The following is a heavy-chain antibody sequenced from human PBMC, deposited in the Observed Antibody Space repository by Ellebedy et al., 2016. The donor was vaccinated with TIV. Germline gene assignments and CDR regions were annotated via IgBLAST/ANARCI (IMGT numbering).Heavy chain of an antibody. CDR2: ISGSGGTT. CDR1: GFTFSSYA. CDR3: AKAYGVQFDF. Sequence: GGSLRLSXAASGFTFSSYAMSWVRQAPGKGLEWVSTISGSGGTTYYADSVKGRFTISRDNSKNTLYLQMNSLRAEDTAVYYCAKAYGVQFDFWGQGTLITVSS. V-gene: IGHV3-23*01. D-gene: IGHD4-17*01. J-gene: IGHJ4*02.